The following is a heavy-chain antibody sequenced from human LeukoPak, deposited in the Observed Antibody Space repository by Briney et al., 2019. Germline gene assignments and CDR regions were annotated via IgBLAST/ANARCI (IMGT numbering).Heavy chain of an antibody. D-gene: IGHD2-15*01. V-gene: IGHV3-48*03. CDR3: VKDNPLDY. CDR1: GFTFSSYE. CDR2: ISSSGSTI. J-gene: IGHJ4*02. Sequence: PGGSLRLSCAASGFTFSSYEMNWVRQAPGKGLEWVSYISSSGSTIYYADSVKGRFTISRDNSKNTLYLYVNSLRPDDSAVYYCVKDNPLDYWGQGTLVIVSS.